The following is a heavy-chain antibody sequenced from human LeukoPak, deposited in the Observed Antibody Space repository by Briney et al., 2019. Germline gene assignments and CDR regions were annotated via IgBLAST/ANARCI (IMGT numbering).Heavy chain of an antibody. Sequence: ASVKVSCKASGYTFTSYDINWVRQATGQGLEWMGWMNPNSGNTGYAQKFQGRVTMTRNTSISTAYMELSSLRSEDTAVYYCARGQAPNYYGSGSYQAFDIWGQGTMVTVSS. V-gene: IGHV1-8*01. CDR3: ARGQAPNYYGSGSYQAFDI. CDR1: GYTFTSYD. J-gene: IGHJ3*02. D-gene: IGHD3-10*01. CDR2: MNPNSGNT.